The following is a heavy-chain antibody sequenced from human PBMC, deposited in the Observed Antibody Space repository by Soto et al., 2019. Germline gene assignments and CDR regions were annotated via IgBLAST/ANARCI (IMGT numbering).Heavy chain of an antibody. CDR3: ARSSGCYYDPLGS. J-gene: IGHJ4*02. V-gene: IGHV5-51*03. CDR2: IYPGDSQT. D-gene: IGHD3-10*01. Sequence: EVQLEQSGAEVKKPGEALKISCEASGYTFTAYWIAWVRQMPGKGLEWMGMIYPGDSQTISSPSFQGQVTMSTDKSINTAYLQWGSLQASDPAVYYCARSSGCYYDPLGSWGQGTLVTVSS. CDR1: GYTFTAYW.